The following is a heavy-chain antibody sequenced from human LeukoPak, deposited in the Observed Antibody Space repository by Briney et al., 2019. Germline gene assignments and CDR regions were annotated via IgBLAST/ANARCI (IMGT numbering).Heavy chain of an antibody. CDR2: IYYSGST. Sequence: AETLSLTCSVSGDSVSNSDYYWGWIRQPPGKGLEFIGSIYYSGSTYYNPSLESRVTIAMDMSRNQVSLRLSSVTAADTAVYYRARDHWPYGSGSYTEWGQGILVTVSS. D-gene: IGHD3-10*01. CDR3: ARDHWPYGSGSYTE. V-gene: IGHV4-39*07. J-gene: IGHJ4*02. CDR1: GDSVSNSDYY.